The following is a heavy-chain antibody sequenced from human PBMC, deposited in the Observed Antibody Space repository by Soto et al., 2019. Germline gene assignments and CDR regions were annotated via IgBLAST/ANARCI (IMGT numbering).Heavy chain of an antibody. CDR3: ARNPVNYDILTGYYSYYFDY. J-gene: IGHJ4*02. Sequence: QVQLVQSGAEVEKPGSSVKVSCKASGGTFSSYTISWVRQAPGQGLEWMGRIIPILGIANYAQKFQGRVTITADKSTSTAYMELSSLRSEDTAVYYCARNPVNYDILTGYYSYYFDYWGQGTLVTVSS. CDR1: GGTFSSYT. V-gene: IGHV1-69*02. CDR2: IIPILGIA. D-gene: IGHD3-9*01.